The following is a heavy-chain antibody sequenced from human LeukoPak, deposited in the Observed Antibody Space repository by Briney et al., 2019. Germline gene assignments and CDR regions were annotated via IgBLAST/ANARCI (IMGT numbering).Heavy chain of an antibody. CDR3: ARDAALTVTMAYY. CDR2: IIPILGMA. D-gene: IGHD4-11*01. CDR1: GGTFSSYT. V-gene: IGHV1-69*04. Sequence: SVKVSCKASGGTFSSYTISWVRQAPGQGLEWMGRIIPILGMANYAQKFQGRVTITADKSTSTAYMELSSPRSEDTAVYYCARDAALTVTMAYYWGQGTLVTVSS. J-gene: IGHJ4*02.